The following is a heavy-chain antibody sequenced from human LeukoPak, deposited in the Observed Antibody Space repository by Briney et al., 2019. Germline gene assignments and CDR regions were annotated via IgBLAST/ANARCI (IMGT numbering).Heavy chain of an antibody. Sequence: AGGFLRLSCAASGFTFSNYAMSWVRQVPGKGLEWVAVISYDGSNKYYADSVKGRFTISRDNSKNTLYLQMNSLRAEDTAVYYCASGFDSSGRQDYWGQGTLVTVSS. CDR3: ASGFDSSGRQDY. CDR1: GFTFSNYA. D-gene: IGHD6-19*01. CDR2: ISYDGSNK. J-gene: IGHJ4*02. V-gene: IGHV3-30-3*01.